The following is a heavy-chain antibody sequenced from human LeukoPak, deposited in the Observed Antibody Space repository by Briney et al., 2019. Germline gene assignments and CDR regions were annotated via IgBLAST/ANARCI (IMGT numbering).Heavy chain of an antibody. CDR1: GFTFSSYA. D-gene: IGHD3-9*01. CDR3: ARDLAEEILRYFDWLGDY. V-gene: IGHV3-30-3*01. J-gene: IGHJ4*02. CDR2: ISYDGSNK. Sequence: GGSLRLSCAASGFTFSSYAMHWVRQAPGKGLEWVAVISYDGSNKYYADSVKGRFTISRDNSKNTLYLQMNSLRAEDTAVSYCARDLAEEILRYFDWLGDYWGQGTLVTVSS.